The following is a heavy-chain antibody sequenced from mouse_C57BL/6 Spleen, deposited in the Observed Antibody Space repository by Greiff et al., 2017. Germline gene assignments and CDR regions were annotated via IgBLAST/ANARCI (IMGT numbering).Heavy chain of an antibody. Sequence: DVKLQESGGGLVKPGGSLKLSCAASGFTFSSYAMSWVRQTPEKRLAWVATISDGGSYTYYPNNVKGRFTISRDNAKNNLYLQMSQLKSEDTAKYYCARDRGYYGRAGYAMDYWGQGTSVTVSS. CDR1: GFTFSSYA. CDR3: ARDRGYYGRAGYAMDY. V-gene: IGHV5-4*01. CDR2: ISDGGSYT. D-gene: IGHD1-1*01. J-gene: IGHJ4*01.